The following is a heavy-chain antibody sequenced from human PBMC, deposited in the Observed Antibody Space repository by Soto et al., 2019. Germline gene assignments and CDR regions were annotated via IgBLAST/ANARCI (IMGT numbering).Heavy chain of an antibody. V-gene: IGHV4-30-4*01. D-gene: IGHD1-20*01. CDR3: ARDRPVGPFSYKGDDGLDV. Sequence: SETLSLTCTISGGSIRDEYHYWSWVRQSPGKGLEWIGHIYYSGAKYLSEALEGRVTMSLDTSKNQFSMHLRSVTAADTATYSCARDRPVGPFSYKGDDGLDVWGQGTMVTVSS. J-gene: IGHJ6*02. CDR1: GGSIRDEYHY. CDR2: IYYSGAK.